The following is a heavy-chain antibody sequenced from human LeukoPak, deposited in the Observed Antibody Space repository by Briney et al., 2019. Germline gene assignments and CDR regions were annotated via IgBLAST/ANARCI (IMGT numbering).Heavy chain of an antibody. CDR1: GGTFSSYA. CDR2: IIPIFGTA. Sequence: SVKVSCKASGGTFSSYAISWVRQAPGQGLEWMGGIIPIFGTANYAQKFQGRVTITTDESTSTAYMELSSLRSEDTAVYCCASPAQSNLGELSLENWAFDIWGQGTMVTVSS. V-gene: IGHV1-69*05. D-gene: IGHD3-16*02. J-gene: IGHJ3*02. CDR3: ASPAQSNLGELSLENWAFDI.